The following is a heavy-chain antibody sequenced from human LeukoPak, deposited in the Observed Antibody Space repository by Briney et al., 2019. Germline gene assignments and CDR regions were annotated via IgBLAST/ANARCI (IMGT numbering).Heavy chain of an antibody. CDR3: ARGVRGYSYGYAAAFDY. Sequence: PSETLSLTCTVSGASVSGSAYYWGWIRQPPGKGLEWIGNIYYSGSTYYNPSLKSRVTISVDTSKNQFSLKLSSVTAADTAVYYCARGVRGYSYGYAAAFDYWGQGTLVTVSS. V-gene: IGHV4-39*07. J-gene: IGHJ4*02. CDR1: GASVSGSAYY. D-gene: IGHD5-18*01. CDR2: IYYSGST.